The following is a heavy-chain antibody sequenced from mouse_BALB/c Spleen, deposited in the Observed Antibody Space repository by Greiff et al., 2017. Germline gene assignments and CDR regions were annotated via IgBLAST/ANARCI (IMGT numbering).Heavy chain of an antibody. J-gene: IGHJ3*01. CDR1: GYSITSDYA. V-gene: IGHV3-2*02. CDR2: ISYSGST. CDR3: ARESFAY. Sequence: EVQGVESGPGLVKPSQSLSLTCTVTGYSITSDYAWNWIRQFPGNKLEWMGYISYSGSTSYNPSLKSRISITRDTSKNQFFLQLNSVTTEDTATYYCARESFAYWGQGTLVTVSA.